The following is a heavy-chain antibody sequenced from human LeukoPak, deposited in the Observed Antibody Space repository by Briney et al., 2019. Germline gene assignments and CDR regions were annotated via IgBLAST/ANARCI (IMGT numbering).Heavy chain of an antibody. CDR3: ARDEGLGGSPDY. V-gene: IGHV1-69*04. Sequence: SVKVSCKASGGTFSSYTIGWVRQAPGQGLEWMGRIIPILGIANYAQKFQGRVTITADKSTSTAYMKLSSLRSEDTAVYYCARDEGLGGSPDYWGQGTLVTVSS. CDR2: IIPILGIA. D-gene: IGHD1-26*01. J-gene: IGHJ4*02. CDR1: GGTFSSYT.